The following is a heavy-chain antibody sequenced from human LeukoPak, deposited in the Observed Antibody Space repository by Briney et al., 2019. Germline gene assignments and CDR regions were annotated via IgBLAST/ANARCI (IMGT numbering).Heavy chain of an antibody. Sequence: GGSLRLSCAASGFTFSRYTMTWVRQAPGKGLEWVSGITNNGGITNYADSVKGRFTISRDNSKNTLYLQLNSLRPEDTAVYYCARDSTYYYDSGSSGPHYFDNWGQGTLVTGSS. CDR1: GFTFSRYT. CDR3: ARDSTYYYDSGSSGPHYFDN. CDR2: ITNNGGIT. V-gene: IGHV3-23*01. J-gene: IGHJ4*02. D-gene: IGHD3-10*01.